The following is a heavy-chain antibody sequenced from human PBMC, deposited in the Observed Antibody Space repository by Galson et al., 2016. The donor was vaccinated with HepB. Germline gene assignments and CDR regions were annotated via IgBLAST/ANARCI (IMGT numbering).Heavy chain of an antibody. V-gene: IGHV3-23*01. CDR3: AKDPLLLGVVMSAATS. D-gene: IGHD2-15*01. CDR1: EFTFNAYG. Sequence: SLRLSCAASEFTFNAYGMIWVRQAPGKGLEWVSLIGATGGTTYYADSVKGRFTISRDNSKNTLYLQMNSLRAEDTAVYYCAKDPLLLGVVMSAATSWGQGTLVTVSP. J-gene: IGHJ4*02. CDR2: IGATGGTT.